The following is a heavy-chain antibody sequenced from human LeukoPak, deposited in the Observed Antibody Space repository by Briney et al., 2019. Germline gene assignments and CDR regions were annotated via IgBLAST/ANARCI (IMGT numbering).Heavy chain of an antibody. D-gene: IGHD3-3*01. V-gene: IGHV4-59*01. CDR1: GGSISSYY. CDR2: IYYSGST. J-gene: IGHJ5*02. Sequence: SETLSLTCTVSGGSISSYYWSWLRQPPGMGLEWIGYIYYSGSTNYNPSLKSRVTISVDTSKNQFSLKLSSVTAADTAVYYCARASLRSQPFDPWGQGTLVTVSS. CDR3: ARASLRSQPFDP.